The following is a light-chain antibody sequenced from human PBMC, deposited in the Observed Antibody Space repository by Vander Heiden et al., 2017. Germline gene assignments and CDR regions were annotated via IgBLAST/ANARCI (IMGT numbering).Light chain of an antibody. CDR3: QQYYTTPYT. CDR1: QSVLYSSNNKNY. CDR2: WAS. V-gene: IGKV4-1*01. J-gene: IGKJ2*01. Sequence: DIVMIQSPDSLAVSLGERATINCKSSQSVLYSSNNKNYLVWYQQKPGQPPKLLIYWASTRESGVPDRFSGSASGTDFTLTISSLQAEDVAVYYCQQYYTTPYTFGQGTKLEIK.